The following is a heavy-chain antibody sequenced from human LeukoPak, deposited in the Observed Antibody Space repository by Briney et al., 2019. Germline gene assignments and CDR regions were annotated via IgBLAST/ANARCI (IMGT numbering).Heavy chain of an antibody. D-gene: IGHD3-10*01. CDR1: GHTLTELS. Sequence: GASVKVSCKVSGHTLTELSMHWVRQAPGKGLEWMGGFDPEDGETIYAQKFQGRVTMTEDTSTDTAYMELSSLRSEDTAVYYCATSTLVITMVRGVAFDYWGQGTLVTVSS. V-gene: IGHV1-24*01. J-gene: IGHJ4*02. CDR2: FDPEDGET. CDR3: ATSTLVITMVRGVAFDY.